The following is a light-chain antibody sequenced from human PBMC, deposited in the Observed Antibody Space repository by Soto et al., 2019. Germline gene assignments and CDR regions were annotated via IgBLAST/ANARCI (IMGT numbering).Light chain of an antibody. Sequence: DIRMTQSASSLSASLEDRVIITCRASQSISNHLNWYQQKPGKAPKLLIFAASSLQSGVPSRFSGSRYGPDFNLTISSLQTEDFATYYCQQSYSSPPTFGQGTKVDIK. J-gene: IGKJ1*01. CDR2: AAS. CDR3: QQSYSSPPT. V-gene: IGKV1-39*01. CDR1: QSISNH.